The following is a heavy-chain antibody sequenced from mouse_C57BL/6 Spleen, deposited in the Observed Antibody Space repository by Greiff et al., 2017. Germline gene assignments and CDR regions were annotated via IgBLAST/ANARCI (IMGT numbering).Heavy chain of an antibody. D-gene: IGHD1-1*01. Sequence: EVQLQQSGAELVRPGASVKLSCTASGFNIKDDYMHWVKQRPEQGLEWIGWIDPENGDTEYASKFQGKANITADTSSNTAYLQLSSLTSEDTAVYYGTPKVGATDYAMDYWGQGTSVTVSS. CDR3: TPKVGATDYAMDY. CDR2: IDPENGDT. CDR1: GFNIKDDY. V-gene: IGHV14-4*01. J-gene: IGHJ4*01.